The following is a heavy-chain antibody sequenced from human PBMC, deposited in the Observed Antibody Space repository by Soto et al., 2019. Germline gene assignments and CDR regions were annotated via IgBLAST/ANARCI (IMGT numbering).Heavy chain of an antibody. V-gene: IGHV5-10-1*01. CDR3: AIVTAETAYHYFDF. CDR2: IDPSDSYI. D-gene: IGHD1-1*01. J-gene: IGHJ4*02. Sequence: GESQKISCKGSGYKFTNYWLSWVRKTPGKGLEWMGRIDPSDSYINYSPSFRGHVTISIDESISTAHLQWSSLKASDTATYYCAIVTAETAYHYFDFWGQGTLVTVSS. CDR1: GYKFTNYW.